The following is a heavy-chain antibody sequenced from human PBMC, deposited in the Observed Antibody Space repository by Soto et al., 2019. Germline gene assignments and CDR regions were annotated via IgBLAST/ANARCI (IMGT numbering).Heavy chain of an antibody. CDR2: IYYNWST. Sequence: QVQLQESGPGLVKPSQTLSLTCTVSGGSISSGGYYWSWIRQHPGKGLEWIGYIYYNWSTCYNPSLKRRVTRSVGTSKNQFSLKLSAVTAVDTAVYYCARIVFPWGQGTLVSVSS. D-gene: IGHD2-21*01. CDR3: ARIVFP. CDR1: GGSISSGGYY. V-gene: IGHV4-31*03. J-gene: IGHJ5*02.